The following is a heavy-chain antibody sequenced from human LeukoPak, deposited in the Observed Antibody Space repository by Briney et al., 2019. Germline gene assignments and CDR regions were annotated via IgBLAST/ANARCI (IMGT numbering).Heavy chain of an antibody. V-gene: IGHV3-66*02. Sequence: GSLRLSCAASRFTISSNYMSWVRQAPGKGLEWVSVIYSGGSTYYADSVKGRFTISRDNSKNTLYLQMNSLRAEDTAVYYCAHITMVRGVIIAFDYWGQGTLATVSS. CDR2: IYSGGST. CDR1: RFTISSNY. D-gene: IGHD3-10*01. CDR3: AHITMVRGVIIAFDY. J-gene: IGHJ4*02.